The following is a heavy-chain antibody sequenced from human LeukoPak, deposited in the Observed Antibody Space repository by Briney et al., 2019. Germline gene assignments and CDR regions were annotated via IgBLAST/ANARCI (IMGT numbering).Heavy chain of an antibody. Sequence: HPGGSLRLSCAASGFTFSSYGMHWVHQAPGKGLEWVAVMSYDGTNKFYADSVKGRFTISRDNSKNTLYLQINSLRVEDTAVYYCAKDSGWKWEDPGKGVDYWGQGTLVTVSS. CDR1: GFTFSSYG. D-gene: IGHD1-26*01. CDR3: AKDSGWKWEDPGKGVDY. CDR2: MSYDGTNK. V-gene: IGHV3-30*18. J-gene: IGHJ4*02.